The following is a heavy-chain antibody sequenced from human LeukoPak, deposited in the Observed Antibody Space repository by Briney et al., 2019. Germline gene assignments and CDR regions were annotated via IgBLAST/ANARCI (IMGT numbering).Heavy chain of an antibody. Sequence: SETLSLTCTVSGGSISSYYWSWIRQPPGKGLEWIGYIYYSGSTNYNPSLKSRVTIPVDTSKNQFSLKLSSVTAADTAVYYCARVYSSSWNDAFDIWGQGTMVTVSS. CDR1: GGSISSYY. V-gene: IGHV4-59*01. J-gene: IGHJ3*02. D-gene: IGHD6-13*01. CDR2: IYYSGST. CDR3: ARVYSSSWNDAFDI.